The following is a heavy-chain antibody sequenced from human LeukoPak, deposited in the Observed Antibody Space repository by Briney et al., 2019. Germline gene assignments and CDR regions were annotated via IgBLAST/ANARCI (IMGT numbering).Heavy chain of an antibody. J-gene: IGHJ5*02. V-gene: IGHV1-2*02. Sequence: ASVKVSRKASGYTFTDYYIHWMRQVPGHGLEWMGWINPKSGGTDFAPNLRDRVTLTSDTSITTAYMEITSLTTDDIAVYYCARDLASRMSGVAHLTPDEGDTWGQGTLVTVSS. CDR2: INPKSGGT. CDR3: ARDLASRMSGVAHLTPDEGDT. CDR1: GYTFTDYY. D-gene: IGHD3-3*01.